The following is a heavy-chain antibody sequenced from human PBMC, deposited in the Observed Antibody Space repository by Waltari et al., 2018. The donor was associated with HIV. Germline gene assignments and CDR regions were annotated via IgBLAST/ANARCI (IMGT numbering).Heavy chain of an antibody. CDR2: ISYDGSNK. CDR3: ARDPSGYSYNYVLSPYFDY. Sequence: QLQLVESGGGVVQPGRSLRLSCSAPGFTFSNYAMHWVRQAPGKGLEWVAVISYDGSNKYYADAVKGRFTISRDNSKITLYLQMNSLRAEDTAVYYCARDPSGYSYNYVLSPYFDYWGQGTLVTVSS. D-gene: IGHD5-18*01. J-gene: IGHJ4*02. V-gene: IGHV3-30*04. CDR1: GFTFSNYA.